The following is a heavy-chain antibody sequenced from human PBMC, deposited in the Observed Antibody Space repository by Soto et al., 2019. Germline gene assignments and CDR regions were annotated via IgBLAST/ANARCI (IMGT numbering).Heavy chain of an antibody. Sequence: TSEPLSLTFTVSGGSVSSGSYYWSWIRQPPGKGLEWIGYIYYSGGTNYNPSLKSRVTISVDTSKNQFSLKLSSVTAADTAVYYLAGRVRYVRGSVQDWGQETTVT. V-gene: IGHV4-61*01. D-gene: IGHD3-16*01. CDR2: IYYSGGT. CDR3: AGRVRYVRGSVQD. J-gene: IGHJ3*01. CDR1: GGSVSSGSYY.